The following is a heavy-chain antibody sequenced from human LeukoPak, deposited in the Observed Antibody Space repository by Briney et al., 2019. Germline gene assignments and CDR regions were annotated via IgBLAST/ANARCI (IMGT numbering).Heavy chain of an antibody. D-gene: IGHD1-26*01. V-gene: IGHV4-39*01. CDR1: GGSISSSSYY. CDR3: ARLRIVGATSSWYFDL. Sequence: SETLSPTCTVSGGSISSSSYYWGWIRHPPGKGLGGFGGIYYSGSTYYNPSLKSRVTISVDTSKNQFSLKLSSVTAADTAVYYCARLRIVGATSSWYFDLWGRGTLVTVSS. J-gene: IGHJ2*01. CDR2: IYYSGST.